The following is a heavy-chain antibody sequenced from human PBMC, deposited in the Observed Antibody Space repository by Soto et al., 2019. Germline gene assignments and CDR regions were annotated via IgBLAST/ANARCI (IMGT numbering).Heavy chain of an antibody. D-gene: IGHD3-10*01. CDR2: IYYSGSA. V-gene: IGHV4-31*03. CDR3: GKVSTMVRGVALHYYVMDV. CDR1: GVSISSGGYY. J-gene: IGHJ6*02. Sequence: QVQLQESGPGLVKPSQPLSLTCTVSGVSISSGGYYWSWIRQPPGKGLEWIGFIYYSGSAYYNPSLKSRVTISVDTSENQFSLKLNSVIVADTAVYYCGKVSTMVRGVALHYYVMDVWGQGTTVAVSS.